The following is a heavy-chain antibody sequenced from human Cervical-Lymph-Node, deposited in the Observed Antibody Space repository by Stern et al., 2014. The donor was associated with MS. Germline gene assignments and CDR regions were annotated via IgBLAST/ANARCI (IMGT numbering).Heavy chain of an antibody. CDR3: ARDTSSPERSDW. D-gene: IGHD1-1*01. Sequence: EVQLVASGGGVIQPGGSLRLSCTASGFTVRRDYMTWVRQAPGQGLEWVSLITNVGSTFYTDSVKGRFTISRDDSKNTVYLHMTSLRAEDTAMYYCARDTSSPERSDWWGQGTLVTVSS. CDR2: ITNVGST. V-gene: IGHV3-53*01. J-gene: IGHJ4*02. CDR1: GFTVRRDY.